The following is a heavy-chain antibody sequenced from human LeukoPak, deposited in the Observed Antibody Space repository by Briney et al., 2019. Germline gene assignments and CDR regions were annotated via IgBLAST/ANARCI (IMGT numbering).Heavy chain of an antibody. V-gene: IGHV3-7*01. D-gene: IGHD5-18*01. Sequence: GGSLRLSCAASGFTVSSYWMSWVRQAPGKGLEWEANIKKDGSEKYYVDSVKGRFTISRDNAKTSLYLQMNSLRAEGTAVYYCARDLSGVTGYTYGRGIDYWGQGTLVTVSS. CDR3: ARDLSGVTGYTYGRGIDY. CDR2: IKKDGSEK. J-gene: IGHJ4*02. CDR1: GFTVSSYW.